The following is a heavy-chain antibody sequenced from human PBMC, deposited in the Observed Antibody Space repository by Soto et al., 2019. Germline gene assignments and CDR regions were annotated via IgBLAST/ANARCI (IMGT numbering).Heavy chain of an antibody. CDR2: IYPGDSDT. D-gene: IGHD6-19*01. CDR3: ARHSGYRSGWKYNYYGMDV. Sequence: GESLKISCKGVGYSFTTYWIEWVRQMPGKGLELMGIIYPGDSDTRYRPSFQGQVTISADKSIGTAYLQWDSLKASDTAMYYCARHSGYRSGWKYNYYGMDVWGQGTTVTVSS. CDR1: GYSFTTYW. J-gene: IGHJ6*02. V-gene: IGHV5-51*01.